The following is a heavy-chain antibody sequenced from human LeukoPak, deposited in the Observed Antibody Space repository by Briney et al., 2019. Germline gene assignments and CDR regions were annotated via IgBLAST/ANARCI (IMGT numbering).Heavy chain of an antibody. CDR1: GYSISSGYY. CDR3: GRNGLWDYYYDSGGYSPSYYFDS. CDR2: IYHSGST. Sequence: PSETLSLTCAVSGYSISSGYYWGWIRQPPGKGLEWIGSIYHSGSTYYNPSLKSRVTISVDTSKNQFSLKLSSVTAADPAFYYCGRNGLWDYYYDSGGYSPSYYFDSGGKGTLVTVSS. V-gene: IGHV4-38-2*01. D-gene: IGHD3-22*01. J-gene: IGHJ4*02.